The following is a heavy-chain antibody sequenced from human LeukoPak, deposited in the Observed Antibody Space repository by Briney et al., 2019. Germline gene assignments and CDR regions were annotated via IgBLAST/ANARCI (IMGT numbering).Heavy chain of an antibody. J-gene: IGHJ4*02. V-gene: IGHV3-23*01. CDR3: AKGGNYAPLDY. D-gene: IGHD1-7*01. Sequence: PGGSLRLSCAASGFTFSNSAMTWVRQAPGKGLEWVSAISTSGSDTIYTDSVKDRFTISRGNSKNTLYLQMNSLRAEDTAVYYCAKGGNYAPLDYWGQGTLVTVSS. CDR1: GFTFSNSA. CDR2: ISTSGSDT.